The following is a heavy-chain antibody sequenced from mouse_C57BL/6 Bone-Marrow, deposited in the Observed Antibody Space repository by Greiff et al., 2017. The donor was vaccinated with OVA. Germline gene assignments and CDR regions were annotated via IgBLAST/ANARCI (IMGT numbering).Heavy chain of an antibody. Sequence: EVQLQQSGPELVKPGASVKISCKASGYSFTGYYMNWVKQSPEKSLEWIGEINPSTGGTTYNQKFKAKATLTVDKSSSTAYMQLKSLTSEDSAVYYCARGDSSVDYWGQGTTLTVSS. D-gene: IGHD3-2*02. V-gene: IGHV1-42*01. CDR1: GYSFTGYY. J-gene: IGHJ2*01. CDR2: INPSTGGT. CDR3: ARGDSSVDY.